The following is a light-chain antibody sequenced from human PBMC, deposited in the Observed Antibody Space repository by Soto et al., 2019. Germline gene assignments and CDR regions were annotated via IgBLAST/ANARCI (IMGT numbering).Light chain of an antibody. Sequence: QSVLTQHASVSGSPGQSITISCTGTSSDIGAYNFVSWYQQHQGKAPKLMLYDVNIRPSGVSNRFSGSKSGNTASLTISGLQAEEEADYYCTSWTTSTTMIFGGGTKLTVL. V-gene: IGLV2-14*03. CDR3: TSWTTSTTMI. CDR2: DVN. J-gene: IGLJ2*01. CDR1: SSDIGAYNF.